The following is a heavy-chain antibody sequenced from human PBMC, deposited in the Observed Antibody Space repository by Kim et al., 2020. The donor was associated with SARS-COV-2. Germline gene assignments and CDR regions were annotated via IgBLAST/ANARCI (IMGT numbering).Heavy chain of an antibody. D-gene: IGHD3-22*01. J-gene: IGHJ6*02. CDR3: ASLPYYYDSSTLRGRYGMDV. V-gene: IGHV3-48*03. CDR1: GFTFSSYE. CDR2: ISSSGSTI. Sequence: GGSLRLSCAASGFTFSSYEMNWVRQAPGKGLEWVSYISSSGSTIYYADSVKGRFTISRDNAKNSLYLQMNSLRAEDTAVYYCASLPYYYDSSTLRGRYGMDVWGQGTTVTVSS.